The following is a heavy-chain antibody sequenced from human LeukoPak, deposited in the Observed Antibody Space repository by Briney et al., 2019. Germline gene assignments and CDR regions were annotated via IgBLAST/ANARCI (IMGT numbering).Heavy chain of an antibody. CDR2: IWYDGSNK. CDR1: GFTFSSYG. V-gene: IGHV3-33*01. J-gene: IGHJ6*02. D-gene: IGHD3-22*01. CDR3: ARAQHYDSTTAGGMDV. Sequence: GGSLRLSCAASGFTFSSYGMHWVRQAPGKGLEWVAVIWYDGSNKYYADSVKGRFTISRDNAKNTLYLQMNSLRTEDTAVYYCARAQHYDSTTAGGMDVWGQGTTVTVSS.